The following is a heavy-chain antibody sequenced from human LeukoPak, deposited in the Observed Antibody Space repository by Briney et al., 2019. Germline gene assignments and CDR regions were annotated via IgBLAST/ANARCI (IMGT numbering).Heavy chain of an antibody. V-gene: IGHV4-34*01. Sequence: SETLSLTCAVYGGSFSGYYWSWIRQPPGKGLEWIGEINHSGSTNYNPSLKSRVTISVDTSKNQFSLKLNSVTAADTAVYYCARGGYGDYLDYWGQGTLVTVSS. CDR3: ARGGYGDYLDY. D-gene: IGHD4-17*01. CDR1: GGSFSGYY. CDR2: INHSGST. J-gene: IGHJ4*02.